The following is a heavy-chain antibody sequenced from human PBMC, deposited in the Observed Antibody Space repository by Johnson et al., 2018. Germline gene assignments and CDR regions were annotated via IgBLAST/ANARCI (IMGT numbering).Heavy chain of an antibody. Sequence: QVQLQESGPGLVKPSETLSLTCTVSGGSISSSSYYWGWIRQPPGKGLEWIGSIYYSGSTYYNPSLKSRVTISVDTSKNQFSQKRSSVTAADTAVYYCSREHWAFYDYGDSHEAFDIWGQGTMVTVSS. CDR1: GGSISSSSYY. CDR3: SREHWAFYDYGDSHEAFDI. J-gene: IGHJ3*02. D-gene: IGHD4-17*01. V-gene: IGHV4-39*07. CDR2: IYYSGST.